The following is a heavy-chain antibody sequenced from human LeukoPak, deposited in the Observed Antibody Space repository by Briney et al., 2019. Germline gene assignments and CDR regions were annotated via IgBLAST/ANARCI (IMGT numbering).Heavy chain of an antibody. J-gene: IGHJ4*02. V-gene: IGHV4-39*01. CDR3: ARYASSGYYRYHFDY. D-gene: IGHD3-22*01. CDR2: IYYSGST. CDR1: GGSISSSSYS. Sequence: SETLSLTCTVSGGSISSSSYSWGWTRQPPGKGLEWIGTIYYSGSTYYNPSLKSRVTISEDTSKNQFSLNLSSVTAADTAVYYCARYASSGYYRYHFDYWGQGTLVTVSS.